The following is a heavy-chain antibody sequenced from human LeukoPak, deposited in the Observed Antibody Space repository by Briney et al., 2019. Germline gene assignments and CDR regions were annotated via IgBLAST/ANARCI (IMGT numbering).Heavy chain of an antibody. V-gene: IGHV4-38-2*02. Sequence: SETLSLTCAVSGYSITSTYWWGWIRQTPGTGLEWIGSLHHSGSTSYSPSLKSRVTISADTSKNQFSLRLSSVTAADTAVYYCARDQYHGSGTYAWFDPWGQGTLVTVSS. CDR2: LHHSGST. J-gene: IGHJ5*02. CDR3: ARDQYHGSGTYAWFDP. CDR1: GYSITSTYW. D-gene: IGHD3-10*01.